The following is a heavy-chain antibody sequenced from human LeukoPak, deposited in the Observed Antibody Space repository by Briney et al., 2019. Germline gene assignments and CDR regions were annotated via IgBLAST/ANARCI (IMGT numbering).Heavy chain of an antibody. D-gene: IGHD3-22*01. CDR1: GYTLTELS. Sequence: ASVKVSCKVSGYTLTELSMHWVRQAPGKGLEWMGGFDPEDGETIYAQKFQGRVTMTEDTSTDTAYMELSSLRSEDTAVYYCATYYYDSSGTHDALDIWGQGTMVTVSS. CDR2: FDPEDGET. CDR3: ATYYYDSSGTHDALDI. J-gene: IGHJ3*02. V-gene: IGHV1-24*01.